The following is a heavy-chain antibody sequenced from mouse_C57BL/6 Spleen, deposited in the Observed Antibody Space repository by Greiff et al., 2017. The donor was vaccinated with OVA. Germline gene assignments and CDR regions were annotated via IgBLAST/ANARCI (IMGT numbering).Heavy chain of an antibody. D-gene: IGHD2-4*01. V-gene: IGHV1-9*01. CDR2: ILPGSGST. Sequence: QVQLQQSGAELMKPGASVKLSCKATGYTFTGYWIEWVKQRPGHGLEWIGEILPGSGSTNYNEKFKGKATFTAATYSNPAYMQLSSLTTEDSAIYYCARKEENDYDVAWFAYWGQGTLVTVSA. CDR3: ARKEENDYDVAWFAY. CDR1: GYTFTGYW. J-gene: IGHJ3*01.